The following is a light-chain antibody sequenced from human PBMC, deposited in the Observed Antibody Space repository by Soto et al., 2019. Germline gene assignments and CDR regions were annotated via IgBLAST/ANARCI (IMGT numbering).Light chain of an antibody. Sequence: QSALTQPAPVSGSPGQSITISCTGTSSDVGGYNYVSWYQQHPGKAPKLMIYEVSNRPSGVSNRFSGSKSGNTASLTISGLQAEDEADYYCSSYTSSSPYVFGTGTKVTV. CDR1: SSDVGGYNY. J-gene: IGLJ1*01. CDR2: EVS. V-gene: IGLV2-14*01. CDR3: SSYTSSSPYV.